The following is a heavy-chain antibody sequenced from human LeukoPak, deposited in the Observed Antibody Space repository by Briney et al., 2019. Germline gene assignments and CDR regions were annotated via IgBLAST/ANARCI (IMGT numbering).Heavy chain of an antibody. J-gene: IGHJ4*02. Sequence: SGPTLVKPTQPLTLTCTFSGFSLSTVGVGVGWIRQPPGKALEWLALIYWSDERRYSPSLRSRLTISKDTSKNQVVLTMTNMDPVDTATYYCTHDTVTTAFDYWGQGTLVTVSS. CDR1: GFSLSTVGVG. CDR2: IYWSDER. V-gene: IGHV2-5*01. CDR3: THDTVTTAFDY. D-gene: IGHD4-11*01.